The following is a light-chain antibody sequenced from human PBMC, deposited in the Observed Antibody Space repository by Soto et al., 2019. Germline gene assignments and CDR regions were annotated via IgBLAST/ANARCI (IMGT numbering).Light chain of an antibody. Sequence: EIVLTQSPGTLSLSPGERAPLSCRACLRVSSSYLAWYQQTPGQAPRLLIYGASSRATGIPDRFSGSGSGTNLNLTISRLEPEELAVYYCQQYGSSTFTFGPGTKED. CDR3: QQYGSSTFT. CDR2: GAS. V-gene: IGKV3-20*01. J-gene: IGKJ3*01. CDR1: LRVSSSY.